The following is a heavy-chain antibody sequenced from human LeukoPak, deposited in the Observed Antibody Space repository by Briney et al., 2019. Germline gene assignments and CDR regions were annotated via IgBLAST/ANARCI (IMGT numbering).Heavy chain of an antibody. J-gene: IGHJ4*02. V-gene: IGHV4-59*01. CDR1: GGSMSSYY. CDR3: ARRYSSGWSPTFDY. Sequence: ASETLSLTCTVSGGSMSSYYWSWIRQPPGKGLEWIGYIYKSGGTNYNPSVRSRVSISLDTSKNQFSLKLSSVTAADTAVYFCARRYSSGWSPTFDYWGQGILVTVST. D-gene: IGHD6-19*01. CDR2: IYKSGGT.